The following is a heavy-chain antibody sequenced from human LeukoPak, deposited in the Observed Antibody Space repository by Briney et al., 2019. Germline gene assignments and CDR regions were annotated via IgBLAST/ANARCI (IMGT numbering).Heavy chain of an antibody. CDR1: EVTFRNYA. D-gene: IGHD5-24*01. CDR3: AQDMAN. J-gene: IGHJ4*02. V-gene: IGHV3-33*06. CDR2: IWYDGSNK. Sequence: PGGSLRLSCAASEVTFRNYAVHWVRQAPGKGLQWVAVIWYDGSNKYYADSVKGRFTISRDNSKNTLYLQMNSLRAEDTAVYYCAQDMANWGQGTLVTVSS.